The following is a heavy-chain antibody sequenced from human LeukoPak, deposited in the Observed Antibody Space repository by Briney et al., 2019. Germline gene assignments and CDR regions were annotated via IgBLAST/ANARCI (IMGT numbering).Heavy chain of an antibody. D-gene: IGHD4-17*01. CDR2: INPNSGGT. V-gene: IGHV1-2*02. Sequence: ASVKVSCKASGYTFTGYYMHWVRQAPGQELEWMGWINPNSGGTNYAQKFQGRVTMTRDTSISTAYMELSRLRSDDTAVYYCARDLDMTTVTGAFDIWGQGTMVTVSS. CDR1: GYTFTGYY. J-gene: IGHJ3*02. CDR3: ARDLDMTTVTGAFDI.